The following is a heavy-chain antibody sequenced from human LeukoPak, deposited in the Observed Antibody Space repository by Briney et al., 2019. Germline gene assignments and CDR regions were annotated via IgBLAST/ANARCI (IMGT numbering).Heavy chain of an antibody. V-gene: IGHV3-21*01. CDR2: ISSSSSYL. D-gene: IGHD2-8*01. Sequence: GGSLRLSCAASGFTFSSYSMNWVRQAPGKGLEWVSSISSSSSYLYYADSVKGRFTISRDNAKNSLYLQMNSLRAEDTAVYYCARDSVLTRFDYWGQGTLVTVSS. CDR3: ARDSVLTRFDY. J-gene: IGHJ4*02. CDR1: GFTFSSYS.